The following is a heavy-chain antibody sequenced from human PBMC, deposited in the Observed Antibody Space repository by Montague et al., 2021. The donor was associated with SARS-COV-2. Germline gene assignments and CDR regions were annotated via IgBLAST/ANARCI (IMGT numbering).Heavy chain of an antibody. CDR3: ASVYTVTYYFDY. D-gene: IGHD4-17*01. CDR1: GGSISSYY. Sequence: SETLSLTCTVPGGSISSYYWSWIRQPAGKGLEWIGRIYIRETATYNPSLTSRVIMSADTSKNQISLKLSSVTAADTAVYYCASVYTVTYYFDYWGRGTLVTVSS. CDR2: IYIRETA. J-gene: IGHJ4*02. V-gene: IGHV4-4*07.